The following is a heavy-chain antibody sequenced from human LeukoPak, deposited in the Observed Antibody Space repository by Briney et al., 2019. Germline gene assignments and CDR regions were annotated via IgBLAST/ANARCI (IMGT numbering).Heavy chain of an antibody. CDR2: VFYSGVT. CDR1: SFSISNGFY. V-gene: IGHV4-38-2*02. CDR3: ARDRGGRTGYASGDFDF. Sequence: SETLSLTRVISSFSISNGFYWVWMRQPPGKGLEWIGNVFYSGVTYYNPSLMSRVTISVDTSKNQFSLKLNSVTAADTAVYYCARDRGGRTGYASGDFDFWGQGVLVTVSS. D-gene: IGHD5-12*01. J-gene: IGHJ4*02.